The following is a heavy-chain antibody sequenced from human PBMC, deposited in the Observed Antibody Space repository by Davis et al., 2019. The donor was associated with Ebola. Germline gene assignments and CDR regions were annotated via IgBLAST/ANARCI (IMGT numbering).Heavy chain of an antibody. J-gene: IGHJ4*02. CDR3: ARGGTTVTTPLDY. CDR2: ISGSSSYI. V-gene: IGHV3-21*01. D-gene: IGHD4-17*01. CDR1: GFTFSSYV. Sequence: GESLKISCAASGFTFSSYVMHWVRQAPGKGLEWVSSISGSSSYIYYADSVKGRFTISRDNAKNSMYLQMNSLRAEDTAVYYCARGGTTVTTPLDYWGQGTLVTVSS.